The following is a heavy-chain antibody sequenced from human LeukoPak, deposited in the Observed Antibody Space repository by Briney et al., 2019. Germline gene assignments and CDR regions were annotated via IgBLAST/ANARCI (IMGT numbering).Heavy chain of an antibody. CDR1: GGTFSSYA. J-gene: IGHJ5*02. CDR3: ASSPGYCSSTSCYLAVWFDP. CDR2: IIPIFGTA. D-gene: IGHD2-2*01. Sequence: SVKVSCKASGGTFSSYAISWVRQAPGQGLEWMGGIIPIFGTANYAQKFQGRVTITTDESTSTAYMELSSLRSEDTAVYYCASSPGYCSSTSCYLAVWFDPWGQGTLVTVSS. V-gene: IGHV1-69*05.